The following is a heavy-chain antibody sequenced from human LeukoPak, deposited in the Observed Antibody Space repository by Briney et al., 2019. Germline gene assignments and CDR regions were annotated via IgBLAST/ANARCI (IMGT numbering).Heavy chain of an antibody. CDR3: VRASQWGYVYDYFDY. D-gene: IGHD5-18*01. J-gene: IGHJ4*02. CDR2: ISSSSSYI. V-gene: IGHV3-21*01. CDR1: GFTFSSYS. Sequence: GGSLRLSCAASGFTFSSYSMNWVRQAPGKGLEWVSSISSSSSYIYYADSVKGRFTISRDNAKNSLYLQMNSLRAEDTAVYYCVRASQWGYVYDYFDYWGQGTLVTVSS.